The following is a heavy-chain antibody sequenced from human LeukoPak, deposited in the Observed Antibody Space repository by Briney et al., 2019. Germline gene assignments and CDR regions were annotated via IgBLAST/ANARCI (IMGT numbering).Heavy chain of an antibody. D-gene: IGHD5-12*01. J-gene: IGHJ4*02. CDR2: IYHSGST. CDR3: ARGEGGYDSPFDY. V-gene: IGHV4-30-2*01. CDR1: GGSISSGGYS. Sequence: SETLSLTCAVSGGSISSGGYSWSWIRQPPGQGLEWIGYIYHSGSTYYNPSLKSRVTISVDRSKNQFSLKLSSVTAADTAVYYCARGEGGYDSPFDYWGQGTLVTVSS.